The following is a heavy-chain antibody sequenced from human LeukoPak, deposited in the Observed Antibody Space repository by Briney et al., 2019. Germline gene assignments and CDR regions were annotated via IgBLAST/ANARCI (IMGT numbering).Heavy chain of an antibody. J-gene: IGHJ4*02. D-gene: IGHD3-22*01. Sequence: SSETLSLTCTVSGGSISSSSYYWGWIRQPPGKGLEWIGRISTSGNTNSNPSLSNRVTMSLDKSKKQFSLKLSSVTAADTAVYYCARDQYYYDSSGQIYFDYWGQGTLVTVSS. V-gene: IGHV4-39*07. CDR2: ISTSGNT. CDR3: ARDQYYYDSSGQIYFDY. CDR1: GGSISSSSYY.